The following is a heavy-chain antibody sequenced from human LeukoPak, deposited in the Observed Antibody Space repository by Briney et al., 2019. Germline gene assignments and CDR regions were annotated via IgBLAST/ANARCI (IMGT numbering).Heavy chain of an antibody. D-gene: IGHD6-13*01. CDR3: ARDPYSSSWVRAHYYYYGMDV. CDR1: GGSFSGYY. V-gene: IGHV4-34*01. Sequence: PSETLPLTCAVYGGSFSGYYWSWIRQPPGKGLEWIGEINHSGSTNYNPSLKSRVTISVDTSKNQFSLKLSSVTAADTAVYYCARDPYSSSWVRAHYYYYGMDVWGQGTTVTVSS. CDR2: INHSGST. J-gene: IGHJ6*02.